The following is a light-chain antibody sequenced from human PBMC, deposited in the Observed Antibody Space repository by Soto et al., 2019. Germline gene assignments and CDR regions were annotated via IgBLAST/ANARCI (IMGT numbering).Light chain of an antibody. Sequence: QSALTPPASVSGSPGQSITISCTGTSSDVGGYNYVSWYQQHPGKAPKLMIYEVSNRPSGVSNRFSGSKSGNTASLTISGLQAEDEADYYCSSFTSINTWVFGGGTQLTVL. V-gene: IGLV2-14*01. CDR2: EVS. CDR1: SSDVGGYNY. J-gene: IGLJ3*02. CDR3: SSFTSINTWV.